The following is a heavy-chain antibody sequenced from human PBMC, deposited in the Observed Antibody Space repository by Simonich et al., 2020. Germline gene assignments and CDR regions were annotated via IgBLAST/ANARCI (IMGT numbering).Heavy chain of an antibody. J-gene: IGHJ6*02. V-gene: IGHV4-38-2*01. CDR2: IYHRGST. Sequence: QVQLQESGPGLVKPSETLSLTCAVSGYSISSGYYWGWIRQPPGKGLEWIGSIYHRGSTDYNPSLKSRVTISVDTSKNQCSLKRSSVTAADTAVYYCARVGYSNYYYYGMDVWGQGTTVTVSS. CDR1: GYSISSGYY. D-gene: IGHD6-13*01. CDR3: ARVGYSNYYYYGMDV.